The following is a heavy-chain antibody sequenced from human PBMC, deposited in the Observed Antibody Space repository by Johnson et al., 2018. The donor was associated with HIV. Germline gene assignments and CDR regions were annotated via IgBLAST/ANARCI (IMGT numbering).Heavy chain of an antibody. CDR2: ISCDGSNT. D-gene: IGHD4-23*01. J-gene: IGHJ3*02. CDR1: GFTFSSYA. Sequence: QVQLVESGGGVVQPGRSLRLSCVASGFTFSSYAIHWVRQAPGKGLEWVAIISCDGSNTYYADSVKGRFTISRDNSKNTLYLQMNSLRAEDTAVYYCAKVGATVITPRGEAFDIWGQGTKVTVSS. CDR3: AKVGATVITPRGEAFDI. V-gene: IGHV3-30*18.